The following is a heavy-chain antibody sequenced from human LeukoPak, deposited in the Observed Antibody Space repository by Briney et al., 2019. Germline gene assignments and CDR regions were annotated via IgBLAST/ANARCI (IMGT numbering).Heavy chain of an antibody. D-gene: IGHD3-10*01. Sequence: ASVKVSFKASGYTFTSYYMHWVRQAPGQGLEWMGIINPSGGSTSYAQKFQGRVTMTRDTSTSTVYMELSGLRSEDTAVYYCARDIQPNYYGSGSYYNYNSFDYWGQGTLVTVSS. CDR3: ARDIQPNYYGSGSYYNYNSFDY. CDR2: INPSGGST. CDR1: GYTFTSYY. V-gene: IGHV1-46*01. J-gene: IGHJ4*02.